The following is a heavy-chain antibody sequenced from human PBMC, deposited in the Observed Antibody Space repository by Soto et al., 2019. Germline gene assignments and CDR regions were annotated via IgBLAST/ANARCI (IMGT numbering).Heavy chain of an antibody. D-gene: IGHD2-21*01. Sequence: SETLSLTCTVSGGSISDYFWSWIRQPPGKGLEWIGYIYYSGSTNYNPSLKSRVTISVDTSKNQFSLKLSSVTAADPAMYYCAGSDSGGHSQYCFDLWGHRNLVRVTS. CDR3: AGSDSGGHSQYCFDL. CDR2: IYYSGST. CDR1: GGSISDYF. V-gene: IGHV4-59*01. J-gene: IGHJ2*01.